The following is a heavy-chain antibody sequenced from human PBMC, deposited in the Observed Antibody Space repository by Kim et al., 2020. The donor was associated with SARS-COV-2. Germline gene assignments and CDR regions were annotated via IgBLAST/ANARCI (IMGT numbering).Heavy chain of an antibody. V-gene: IGHV3-11*01. CDR2: STI. D-gene: IGHD3-22*01. CDR3: ATDSGYYGN. Sequence: STIYYADSVRGRFSISRDHAKNSLYLQMNSLRAEDTAVYYCATDSGYYGNWGQGTLVTVSS. J-gene: IGHJ4*02.